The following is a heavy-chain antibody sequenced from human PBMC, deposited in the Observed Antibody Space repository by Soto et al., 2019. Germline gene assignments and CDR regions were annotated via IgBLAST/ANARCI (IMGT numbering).Heavy chain of an antibody. V-gene: IGHV6-1*01. CDR1: GDSVSSNSAA. CDR2: TYYRSKWYN. Sequence: QSQTLSLTCAISGDSVSSNSAAWNWIRQSPSRGLEWLGRTYYRSKWYNDYAVSVKSRITINPDTSKNQFSLQLNSVTPEDTAVYYCARGALYYDILTGYYYFDYWGQGTLVTVSS. D-gene: IGHD3-9*01. J-gene: IGHJ4*02. CDR3: ARGALYYDILTGYYYFDY.